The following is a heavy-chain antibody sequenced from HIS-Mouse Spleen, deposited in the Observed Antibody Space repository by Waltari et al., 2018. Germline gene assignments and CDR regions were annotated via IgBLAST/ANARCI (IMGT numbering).Heavy chain of an antibody. CDR3: ARRLLTGDAIDI. Sequence: EVQLVQSGGGLVKPGGSLSLCFAASGFTFRSYSTNWVRQDPGKGLEWVSSISSSSYIYYADSVKGRFTISRDNAKNSLYLQMNSLRAEDTAVYYCARRLLTGDAIDIWGQGTMVTVSS. CDR2: ISSSSYI. D-gene: IGHD7-27*01. CDR1: GFTFRSYS. J-gene: IGHJ3*02. V-gene: IGHV3-21*01.